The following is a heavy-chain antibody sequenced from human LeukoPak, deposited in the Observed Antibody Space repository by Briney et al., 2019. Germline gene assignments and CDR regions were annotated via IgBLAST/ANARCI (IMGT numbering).Heavy chain of an antibody. CDR1: GFTFSSYA. CDR2: ISYDGSNK. CDR3: ARASHVGAPFDY. J-gene: IGHJ4*02. V-gene: IGHV3-30-3*01. D-gene: IGHD1-26*01. Sequence: GGSLRLSCAASGFTFSSYAMHWVRQAPGKGLEWVAVISYDGSNKYYADSVKGRFTISRDNSKNTLYLQMNSLRAEDTAVYYCARASHVGAPFDYWGQGTLVTVSS.